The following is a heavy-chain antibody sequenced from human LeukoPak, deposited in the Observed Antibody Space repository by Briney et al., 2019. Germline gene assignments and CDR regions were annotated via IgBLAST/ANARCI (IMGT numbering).Heavy chain of an antibody. D-gene: IGHD4-17*01. CDR1: GGTFISYA. Sequence: SVKVSCKASGGTFISYAISWVRQARGQGLEWMGGIIPIFGTANYAQKFQGRVTITADESTSTAYMELSSLRSEDTAVYYCARYYGDYYFDYWGQGTLVTVSS. V-gene: IGHV1-69*13. CDR3: ARYYGDYYFDY. CDR2: IIPIFGTA. J-gene: IGHJ4*02.